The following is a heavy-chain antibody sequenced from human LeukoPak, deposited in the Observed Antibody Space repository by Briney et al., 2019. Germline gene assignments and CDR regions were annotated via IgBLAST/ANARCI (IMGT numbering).Heavy chain of an antibody. D-gene: IGHD6-19*01. CDR1: GGSISSYY. V-gene: IGHV4-59*01. J-gene: IGHJ4*02. CDR2: IYYSGST. CDR3: ARGRGAVAGYDY. Sequence: SETLSLTCTVSGGSISSYYWSWIRQPPGKGLEWIGYIYYSGSTNYNPSLRSRVTISVDTSKNQFSLKLSSVTAADTAVYYCARGRGAVAGYDYWAQGTLVTVSS.